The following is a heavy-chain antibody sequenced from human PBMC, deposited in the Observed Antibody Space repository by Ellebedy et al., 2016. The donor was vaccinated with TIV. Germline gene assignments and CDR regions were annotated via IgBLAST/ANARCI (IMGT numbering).Heavy chain of an antibody. D-gene: IGHD3-3*01. V-gene: IGHV3-21*01. CDR2: ISSSSSYI. Sequence: GGSLRLSXAASGFTFSSYAMSWVRQAPGRGLEWVSSISSSSSYIYYADSVKGRFTISRDNAKNSLYLQMNSLRAEDTAVYYCACRITIFGATADYWGQGTLVTVSS. CDR3: ACRITIFGATADY. CDR1: GFTFSSYA. J-gene: IGHJ4*02.